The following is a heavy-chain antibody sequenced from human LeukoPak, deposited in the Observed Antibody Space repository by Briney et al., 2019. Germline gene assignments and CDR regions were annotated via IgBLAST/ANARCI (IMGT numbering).Heavy chain of an antibody. J-gene: IGHJ4*02. Sequence: SETLSLTCAVSGDSITNYYWSWIWQTPGEGLEWIGYIHYTGSTDYNPSLKSRVTISVDTSKTQFSLTLTSVTAADTAVYYCARGRLTVRGIRVPYYFDSWGQGTLVSVSS. D-gene: IGHD3-10*01. CDR1: GDSITNYY. V-gene: IGHV4-59*01. CDR2: IHYTGST. CDR3: ARGRLTVRGIRVPYYFDS.